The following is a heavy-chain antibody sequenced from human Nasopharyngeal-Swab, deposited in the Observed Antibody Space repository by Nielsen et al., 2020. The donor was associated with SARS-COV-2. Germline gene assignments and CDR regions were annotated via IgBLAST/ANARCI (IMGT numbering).Heavy chain of an antibody. CDR3: VKGRAGFDPSYFDY. Sequence: GGSLRLSCAASGFTFSSYGMHWVRQAPGKGLEWVAVISYDGSNKYYADSVKGRFTISRDNSKNTLYLQMSSLRAEDTAVYYCVKGRAGFDPSYFDYWGQGTLVTVSS. CDR1: GFTFSSYG. CDR2: ISYDGSNK. J-gene: IGHJ4*02. V-gene: IGHV3-30*18.